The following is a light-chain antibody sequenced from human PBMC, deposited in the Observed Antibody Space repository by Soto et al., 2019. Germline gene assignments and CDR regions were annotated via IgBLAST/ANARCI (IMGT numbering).Light chain of an antibody. Sequence: EIVMTQSPVTLSVSPGERATLSCRASQTVTTDLAWYQQKPGQAPRLVFHGASTRATDFPARFSGSGSGTEFTLTISSLQSEDIAVYYCHQYYTWPRTFGQGTKVEIK. CDR2: GAS. CDR3: HQYYTWPRT. CDR1: QTVTTD. V-gene: IGKV3-15*01. J-gene: IGKJ1*01.